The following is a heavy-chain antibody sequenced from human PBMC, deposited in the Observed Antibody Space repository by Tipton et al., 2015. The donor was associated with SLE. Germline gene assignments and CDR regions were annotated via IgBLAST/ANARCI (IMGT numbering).Heavy chain of an antibody. Sequence: GSLRLSCAASGFTFDNYAMTWVRQAPGQGLEWVSSISSSGASTFYRDSVKGRFTISRDNSKNTLYVQMNSLRAEDTAVYFCASLDPYYFNRYDMDIWGPGTTVTVSS. D-gene: IGHD3-10*01. CDR1: GFTFDNYA. V-gene: IGHV3-23*01. CDR2: ISSSGAST. J-gene: IGHJ6*02. CDR3: ASLDPYYFNRYDMDI.